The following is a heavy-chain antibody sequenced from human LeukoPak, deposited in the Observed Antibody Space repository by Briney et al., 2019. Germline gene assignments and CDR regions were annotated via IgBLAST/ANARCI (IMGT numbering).Heavy chain of an antibody. J-gene: IGHJ4*02. V-gene: IGHV3-33*01. D-gene: IGHD3-22*01. CDR3: ARDYYYDSSGYSYYFDY. Sequence: GGSLRLSCAASGFTFSSYGMHWVRQAPGKGLEGVAVIWYDGSNKYYADSVKGRFTISRDNSKNTLYLQMNSLRAEDTAVYYCARDYYYDSSGYSYYFDYWGQGTLVTVSS. CDR1: GFTFSSYG. CDR2: IWYDGSNK.